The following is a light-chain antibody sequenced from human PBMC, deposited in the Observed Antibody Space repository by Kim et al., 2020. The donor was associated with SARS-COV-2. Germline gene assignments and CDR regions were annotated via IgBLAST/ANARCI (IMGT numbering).Light chain of an antibody. Sequence: VSPGQTASITCSGDTLGDKYTYWYQQRPGQSPVLVIYQDTERPSGIPERFSGSNSGNTATLTISGTQAMDEADYYCQAWDSSTAVFGTGTKVTVL. CDR1: TLGDKY. CDR2: QDT. V-gene: IGLV3-1*01. CDR3: QAWDSSTAV. J-gene: IGLJ1*01.